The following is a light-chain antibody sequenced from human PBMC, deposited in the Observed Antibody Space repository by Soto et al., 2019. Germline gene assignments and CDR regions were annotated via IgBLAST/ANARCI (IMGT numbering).Light chain of an antibody. CDR3: SSYTSSSTMV. V-gene: IGLV2-14*01. J-gene: IGLJ2*01. Sequence: QSALSQPASVSGSPGQSITISCTGTSSDVGGYNYVSWYQQHPGKAPKLMIYDVSNRPSGVSNRFSGSRSGHTASLTISGLQAEDEAEYYCSSYTSSSTMVFGGGTKLTVL. CDR2: DVS. CDR1: SSDVGGYNY.